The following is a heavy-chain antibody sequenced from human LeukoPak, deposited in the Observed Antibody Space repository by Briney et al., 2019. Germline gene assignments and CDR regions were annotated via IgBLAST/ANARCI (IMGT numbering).Heavy chain of an antibody. CDR3: ARRTTVTNFDY. CDR2: IYYSGST. V-gene: IGHV4-39*01. Sequence: SETLSLTCTVSGGSISSSSYYWGWIRQPPGKGLEWIGSIYYSGSTYYNPSLKSRVTISVDTSKNQFSLKLSSVTAADTAVYCCARRTTVTNFDYWGQGTLVTVSS. J-gene: IGHJ4*02. D-gene: IGHD4-17*01. CDR1: GGSISSSSYY.